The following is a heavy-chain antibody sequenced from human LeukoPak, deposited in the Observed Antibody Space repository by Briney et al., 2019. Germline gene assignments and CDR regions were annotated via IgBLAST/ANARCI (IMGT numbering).Heavy chain of an antibody. V-gene: IGHV1-18*01. J-gene: IGHJ4*02. Sequence: GASVKVSCKASGYTFTSYGISWVRRAPGQGLEWMGWISAYNGNTNYAQKLQGRVTMTTDTSTSTAYMELRSLRSDDTAVYYCARERVGGNTYYYDSSGYYYLDYWGQGTLVAVSS. CDR1: GYTFTSYG. CDR3: ARERVGGNTYYYDSSGYYYLDY. D-gene: IGHD3-22*01. CDR2: ISAYNGNT.